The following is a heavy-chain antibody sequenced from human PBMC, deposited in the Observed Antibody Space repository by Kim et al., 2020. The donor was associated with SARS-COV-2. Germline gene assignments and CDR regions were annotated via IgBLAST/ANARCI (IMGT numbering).Heavy chain of an antibody. D-gene: IGHD2-2*01. Sequence: GGSLRLSCAASGFTFSSYGMHWVRQAPGKGLEWVAVISYDGSNKYYADSVKGRFTISRDNSKNTLYLQMNSLRAEDTAVYYCARDWGLGYCSSTSCNYFDYWGQGTLVTVSS. CDR3: ARDWGLGYCSSTSCNYFDY. CDR1: GFTFSSYG. J-gene: IGHJ4*02. CDR2: ISYDGSNK. V-gene: IGHV3-33*05.